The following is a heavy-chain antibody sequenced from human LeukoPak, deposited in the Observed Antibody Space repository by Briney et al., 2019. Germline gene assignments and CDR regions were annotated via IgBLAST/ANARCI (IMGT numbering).Heavy chain of an antibody. D-gene: IGHD3-22*01. Sequence: SETLSLTCTVSGGSIRSYHWSWIRQPAGKGLEWIGRIYTSGSTNYNPSLKSRVTMSVDTSENQFSLKLNSVTAADTAVYYCARFGRYYYDASGTHTLLDYWGQGTLVTVSS. J-gene: IGHJ4*02. CDR3: ARFGRYYYDASGTHTLLDY. CDR1: GGSIRSYH. CDR2: IYTSGST. V-gene: IGHV4-4*07.